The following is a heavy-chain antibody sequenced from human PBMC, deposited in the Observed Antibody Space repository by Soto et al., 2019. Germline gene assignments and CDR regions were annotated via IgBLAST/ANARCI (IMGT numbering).Heavy chain of an antibody. Sequence: SETLSLTCTVSGGSISSYCWSCIRQPPGKGLQWIGYIYYIGSTNYSPSLKSRVTISVDTSKNQFSLNLSSVTAADTAVYYCVTIAGTAGGPIDYWGQGTLVTVS. V-gene: IGHV4-59*01. CDR2: IYYIGST. J-gene: IGHJ4*02. CDR1: GGSISSYC. CDR3: VTIAGTAGGPIDY. D-gene: IGHD6-13*01.